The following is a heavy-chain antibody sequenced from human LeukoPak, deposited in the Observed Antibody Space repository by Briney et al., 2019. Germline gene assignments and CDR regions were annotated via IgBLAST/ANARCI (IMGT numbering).Heavy chain of an antibody. CDR2: ISAYNGNT. V-gene: IGHV1-18*01. CDR3: ARGVAGGYDFDLDY. D-gene: IGHD5-12*01. Sequence: GASVKVSFKASGYTFTSDSISWVRQAPGQGLEWMGWISAYNGNTNYAQKLQGRVTMTTDTSTSTAYMELRSLRSDDTAVYYCARGVAGGYDFDLDYWGQGTLVTVSS. CDR1: GYTFTSDS. J-gene: IGHJ4*02.